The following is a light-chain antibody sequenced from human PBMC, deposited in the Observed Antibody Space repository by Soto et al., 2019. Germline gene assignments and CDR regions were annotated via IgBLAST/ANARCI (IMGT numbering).Light chain of an antibody. V-gene: IGKV1-12*01. CDR3: QQANSFPWT. J-gene: IGKJ1*01. CDR2: ATS. CDR1: QDISSW. Sequence: DIQMTQSPSSVSASVGDRVTITCRASQDISSWLAWYHQKPGKAPKLLIYATSSLQSGVPSRFSGSGSGTDCTLTISSLQPEDFATYYCQQANSFPWTFGQGTKVEVK.